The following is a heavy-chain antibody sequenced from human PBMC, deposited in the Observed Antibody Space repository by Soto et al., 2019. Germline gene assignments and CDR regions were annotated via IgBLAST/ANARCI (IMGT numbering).Heavy chain of an antibody. Sequence: PGGSLRLSCAASGFTFSSYGMHWVRQAPGKGLEWVAVISYDGSNKYYADSVKGRFTISRDNSKNTLYLQMNSLRAEDTAVYYCAKDRIVVVVAATFDSGMDVWGQGTTVTVSS. J-gene: IGHJ6*02. CDR3: AKDRIVVVVAATFDSGMDV. D-gene: IGHD2-15*01. CDR2: ISYDGSNK. V-gene: IGHV3-30*18. CDR1: GFTFSSYG.